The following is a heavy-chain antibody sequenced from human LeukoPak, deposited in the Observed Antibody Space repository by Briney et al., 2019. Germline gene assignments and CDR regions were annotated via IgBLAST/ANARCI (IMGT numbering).Heavy chain of an antibody. CDR3: AKGLNTAIVTEGDN. CDR1: GFTFSSYA. J-gene: IGHJ4*02. D-gene: IGHD5-18*01. Sequence: PGGSLRLSCAASGFTFSSYAMHWVRQAPGKGLEWVAVISYDGSNKYYADSVKGRVSISRDNSKNTLYLQMNSLRIEDTAIYYCAKGLNTAIVTEGDNWGQGALVTVSS. V-gene: IGHV3-30-3*01. CDR2: ISYDGSNK.